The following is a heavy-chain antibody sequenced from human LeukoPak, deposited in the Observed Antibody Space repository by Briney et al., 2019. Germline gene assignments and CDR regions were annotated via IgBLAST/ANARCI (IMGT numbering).Heavy chain of an antibody. CDR2: IWYDGSNK. V-gene: IGHV3-33*08. J-gene: IGHJ3*02. Sequence: GGSLRLSCVASGFTFGKYWMAWVRQAPGKGLEWVAVIWYDGSNKYYADSVKGRFTISRDNSKNTLYLQMNSLRAEDTAVYYCATYDQGDAFDIWGQGTMVTVSS. CDR3: ATYDQGDAFDI. D-gene: IGHD5-12*01. CDR1: GFTFGKYW.